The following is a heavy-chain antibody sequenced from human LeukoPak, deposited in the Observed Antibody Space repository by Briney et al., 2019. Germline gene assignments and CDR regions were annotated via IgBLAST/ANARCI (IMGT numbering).Heavy chain of an antibody. V-gene: IGHV1-69*04. J-gene: IGHJ5*02. CDR1: GGTFSSYA. CDR3: ARDGPWTHNWFDP. D-gene: IGHD3/OR15-3a*01. Sequence: SVKVSCKASGGTFSSYAISWVRQAPGQGLEWMGRIIPILGIANYAQKFQGRVTITADKSTSTAYMELSSLRSEDTAVYYCARDGPWTHNWFDPWGQGTLVTVSS. CDR2: IIPILGIA.